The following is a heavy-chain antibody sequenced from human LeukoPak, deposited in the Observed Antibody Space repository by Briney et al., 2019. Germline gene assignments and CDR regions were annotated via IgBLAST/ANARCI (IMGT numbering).Heavy chain of an antibody. Sequence: GGSLRLSCAASGFTVSDTYMSWVRQTAGKGWEWVSTIFDARRATYADSVKGRFTISRDNDKNTLFLQMKSLRADDTAVYYCAGATKWLAHDFWGQGTLVTVSS. V-gene: IGHV3-53*01. CDR2: IFDARRA. CDR3: AGATKWLAHDF. J-gene: IGHJ4*02. CDR1: GFTVSDTY. D-gene: IGHD6-19*01.